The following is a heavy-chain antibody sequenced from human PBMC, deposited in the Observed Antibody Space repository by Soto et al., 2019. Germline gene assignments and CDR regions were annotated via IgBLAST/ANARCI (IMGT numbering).Heavy chain of an antibody. D-gene: IGHD3-10*01. CDR2: IYHSGST. J-gene: IGHJ5*02. Sequence: QLQLQESGSGLVKPSQTLSLTCAVSGGSISSGGYSWSWIRQPPGKGLEWIGYIYHSGSTYYNPSLKSRVTISVDSSKNQFSLKLSSVTAADTAVYYCASGRGAGKGGNWFGPWGQGTLVTVSS. CDR1: GGSISSGGYS. V-gene: IGHV4-30-2*01. CDR3: ASGRGAGKGGNWFGP.